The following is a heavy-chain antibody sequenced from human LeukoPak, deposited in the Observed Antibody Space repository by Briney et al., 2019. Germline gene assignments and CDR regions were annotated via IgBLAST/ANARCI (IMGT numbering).Heavy chain of an antibody. CDR3: AKDSGYSYGHGLDY. V-gene: IGHV3-30*02. Sequence: GGSLRLSCAASGFTFSTYNMHWVRQAPGKGLEWVALMLSDESNKYHADSVKGRFTISRDNSKSALFLQMNSLRDEDTAVYYCAKDSGYSYGHGLDYWGQGTLVTVS. CDR2: MLSDESNK. CDR1: GFTFSTYN. J-gene: IGHJ4*02. D-gene: IGHD5-18*01.